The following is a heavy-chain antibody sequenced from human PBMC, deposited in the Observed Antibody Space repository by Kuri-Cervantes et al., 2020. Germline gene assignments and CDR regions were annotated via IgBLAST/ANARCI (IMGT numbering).Heavy chain of an antibody. CDR1: GGSVSSSSYY. CDR2: INYSGST. V-gene: IGHV4-61*01. D-gene: IGHD7-27*01. J-gene: IGHJ4*02. CDR3: ARLFRTGVDY. Sequence: SETLSLTCTVSGGSVSSSSYYWSWIRQPPGKGLEWIGYINYSGSTNYNPSLKSRVTISIDTSKNQLSLKLSSVTAADTAVYYCARLFRTGVDYWGQGTLVTVSS.